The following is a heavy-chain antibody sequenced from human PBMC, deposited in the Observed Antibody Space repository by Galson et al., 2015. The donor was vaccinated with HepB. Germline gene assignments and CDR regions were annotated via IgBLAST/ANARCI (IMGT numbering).Heavy chain of an antibody. J-gene: IGHJ6*02. CDR3: ARDRGNPWLQLNDGMDV. D-gene: IGHD5-24*01. CDR2: INDGGDT. V-gene: IGHV4-34*01. CDR1: GGSLSAYN. Sequence: LTCAIYGGSLSAYNWTWIRQSPGKGLEWIGEINDGGDTNYNPSLKSRVAISVDTSKNQFSLKMSSVTAADTAVYYCARDRGNPWLQLNDGMDVWGQGTTVTVSS.